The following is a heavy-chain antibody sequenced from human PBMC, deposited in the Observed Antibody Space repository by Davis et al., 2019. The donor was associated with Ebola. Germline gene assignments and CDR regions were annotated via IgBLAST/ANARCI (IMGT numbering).Heavy chain of an antibody. J-gene: IGHJ3*02. CDR2: IVSSGST. CDR1: RGSISRYS. V-gene: IGHV4-59*01. CDR3: VRRVYIVPDPGEAFEI. D-gene: IGHD2-15*01. Sequence: PSETLSLTCTVSRGSISRYSWAWIRQSPGKGLDWIGYIVSSGSTKYNPSLESLVTLSLDASKTVFSLKLTSVTAADTAVYYCVRRVYIVPDPGEAFEIWGQGKMVTVSS.